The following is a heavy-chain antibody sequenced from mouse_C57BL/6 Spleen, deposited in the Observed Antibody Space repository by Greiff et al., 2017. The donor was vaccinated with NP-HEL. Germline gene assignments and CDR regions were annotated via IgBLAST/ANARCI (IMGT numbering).Heavy chain of an antibody. V-gene: IGHV14-4*01. J-gene: IGHJ4*01. CDR3: TTNVNSMDY. CDR1: GFTFKDDY. CDR2: IDPENGDT. Sequence: VQLQQSGAELVRPGASVKLSCTASGFTFKDDYMHWVKQRPEQGLEWIGWIDPENGDTEYASKFTGKATITVDTSSNTAILQRSSLTSEDTAVYYCTTNVNSMDYWGQGTSVTVSS.